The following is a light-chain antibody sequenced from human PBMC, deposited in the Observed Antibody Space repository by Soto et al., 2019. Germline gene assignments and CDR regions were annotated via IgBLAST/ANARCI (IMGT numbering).Light chain of an antibody. CDR1: SSDVGGYNY. Sequence: QSALTQPPSASGSPGQSVTISCTGTSSDVGGYNYVSWYQQHPGKAPKLMIYEVSKRPSGVPDRFSGSKSGNTASLTVSGLQAEEAADYYCCSDAGSNNLVFGGGTKLTVL. CDR3: CSDAGSNNLV. CDR2: EVS. V-gene: IGLV2-8*01. J-gene: IGLJ2*01.